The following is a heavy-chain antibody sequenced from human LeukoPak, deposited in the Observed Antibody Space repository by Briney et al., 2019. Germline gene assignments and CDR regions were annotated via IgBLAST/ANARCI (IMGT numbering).Heavy chain of an antibody. Sequence: SETLSLTCAVYGESFSGHFWIWIRQPPGKGLEWIGEISHSGSTNYNPSLESRVAISLDTSKNQFSLKLSSVTAADTAVYYCARVLPGDCSSTSCYGGRRSYWGQGTLVTVSS. CDR1: GESFSGHF. D-gene: IGHD2-2*01. J-gene: IGHJ4*02. CDR2: ISHSGST. CDR3: ARVLPGDCSSTSCYGGRRSY. V-gene: IGHV4-34*01.